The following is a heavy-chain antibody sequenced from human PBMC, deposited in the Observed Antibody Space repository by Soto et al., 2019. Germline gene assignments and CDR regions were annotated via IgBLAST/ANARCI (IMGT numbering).Heavy chain of an antibody. CDR2: ISYDGSNK. D-gene: IGHD1-26*01. J-gene: IGHJ4*02. CDR3: AVGSGSLDY. Sequence: GGSLRLSCAASGFTFSSYAMHWVRQAPGKGLEWVAVISYDGSNKYYADSVKGRFTISRGNSKNTLYLQMNSLRAEDTAVYYCAVGSGSLDYWGQGTLVTVSS. V-gene: IGHV3-30-3*01. CDR1: GFTFSSYA.